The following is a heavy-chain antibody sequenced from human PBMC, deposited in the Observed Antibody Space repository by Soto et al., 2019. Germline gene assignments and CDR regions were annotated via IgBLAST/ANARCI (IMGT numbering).Heavy chain of an antibody. D-gene: IGHD5-18*01. V-gene: IGHV3-23*01. Sequence: ELQLLESGGGLVQPGGSLRLSCAASGFTFSSYAMSWVRQAPGKGLEWGSAISGSGGSTYYADSVKGRFTISRDNSKNTLYLQMNSLRAEDTAVYYCAKDPRGYSYGSPNWFDPWGQGTLVTVSS. CDR3: AKDPRGYSYGSPNWFDP. J-gene: IGHJ5*02. CDR2: ISGSGGST. CDR1: GFTFSSYA.